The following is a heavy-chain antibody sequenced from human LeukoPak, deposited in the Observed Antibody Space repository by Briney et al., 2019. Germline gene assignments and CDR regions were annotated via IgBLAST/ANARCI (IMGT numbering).Heavy chain of an antibody. V-gene: IGHV4-4*07. Sequence: SETLSLTCTVSGGSISSYYWSWIRQPAGKGLEWIGRIYTSGSTNYNPSLKSRVTMSVDTSKNQFSLKLSSVTAADTAVYYCARDPSPTIAVVGHFDYWGQGTLVTVSS. CDR2: IYTSGST. CDR1: GGSISSYY. J-gene: IGHJ4*02. CDR3: ARDPSPTIAVVGHFDY. D-gene: IGHD6-19*01.